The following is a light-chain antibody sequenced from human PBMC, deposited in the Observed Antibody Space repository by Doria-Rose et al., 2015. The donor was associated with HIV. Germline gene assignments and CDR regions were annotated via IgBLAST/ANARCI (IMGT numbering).Light chain of an antibody. Sequence: DIQLTQSPSSVSASVGDRVTITCRASEAISSWLVWYQQKPGKAPKVLIYAASTLQSGVPSRFSGSGFGTDFTLTISNLQPEDFATYYCQQSNSFPITFGQGTLLEIK. CDR3: QQSNSFPIT. CDR2: AAS. CDR1: EAISSW. V-gene: IGKV1-12*01. J-gene: IGKJ5*01.